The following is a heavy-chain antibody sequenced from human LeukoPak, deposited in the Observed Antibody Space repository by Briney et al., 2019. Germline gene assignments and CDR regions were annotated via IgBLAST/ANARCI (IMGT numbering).Heavy chain of an antibody. D-gene: IGHD3-22*01. CDR3: ARSPLYYDSSGYYGRDY. V-gene: IGHV4-39*07. J-gene: IGHJ4*02. Sequence: SETLSLTCTVSGGSISSSSYYWGWIRQPPGKGLEWIGRIYTSGSTNYNPSLKSRVTISVDTSKNQFSLKLSSVTAADTAVYYCARSPLYYDSSGYYGRDYWGQGTLVTVSS. CDR1: GGSISSSSYY. CDR2: IYTSGST.